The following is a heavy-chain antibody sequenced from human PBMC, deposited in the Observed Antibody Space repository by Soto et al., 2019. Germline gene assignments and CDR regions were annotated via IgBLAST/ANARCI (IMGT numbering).Heavy chain of an antibody. CDR2: INHSGST. J-gene: IGHJ6*02. Sequence: PSETLSLTCAVYGGSFSGYYWSWIRQPPGKGLEWIGEINHSGSTNYNPSLKSRVTISVDTSKNQFSLKLSSVTAADTAVYYCARGVLLWFGELLGGMDVWGQGITVTSP. D-gene: IGHD3-10*01. V-gene: IGHV4-34*01. CDR3: ARGVLLWFGELLGGMDV. CDR1: GGSFSGYY.